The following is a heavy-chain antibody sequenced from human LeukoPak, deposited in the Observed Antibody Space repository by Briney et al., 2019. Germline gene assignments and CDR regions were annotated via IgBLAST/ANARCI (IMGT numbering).Heavy chain of an antibody. CDR1: GDSLNSYY. V-gene: IGHV4-59*01. CDR3: AGRAARFFDY. J-gene: IGHJ4*02. Sequence: SETLSLTCTVSGDSLNSYYWSWIRQPPGEGLQWIGYIFYSGSSNYNASLRSRVVISVDTPKNQFSLKLTSVTAADTAVYYCAGRAARFFDYWGQGILVTVSS. CDR2: IFYSGSS. D-gene: IGHD6-25*01.